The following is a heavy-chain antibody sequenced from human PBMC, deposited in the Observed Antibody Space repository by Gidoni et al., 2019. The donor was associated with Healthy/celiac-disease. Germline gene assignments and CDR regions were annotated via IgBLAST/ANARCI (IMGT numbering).Heavy chain of an antibody. CDR2: ISGSGGST. CDR3: AKGRDTAMTTSHYYYYYGMDV. V-gene: IGHV3-23*01. CDR1: GFTFSSYA. D-gene: IGHD5-18*01. J-gene: IGHJ6*02. Sequence: EVQLLESGGGLVQPGGSLRLSCAASGFTFSSYAMSWVRQAPGKGLEWVSAISGSGGSTYYADSVKGRFTISRDNSKNTLYLQMNSLRAEDTAVYYCAKGRDTAMTTSHYYYYYGMDVWGQGTTVTVSS.